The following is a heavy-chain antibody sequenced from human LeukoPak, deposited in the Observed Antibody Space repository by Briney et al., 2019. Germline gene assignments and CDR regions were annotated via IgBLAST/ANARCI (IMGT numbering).Heavy chain of an antibody. CDR3: ARGPSGYHNT. D-gene: IGHD5-12*01. CDR2: ISGSGGRT. CDR1: GFTFSSYA. Sequence: GGSLRLSCAASGFTFSSYAMSWVRQAPGKGLEWVSTISGSGGRTYYADSVKGRFTISRDNSKNTLYLQMNSLRAEDTAVYYCARGPSGYHNTGGQGTLVTVSS. V-gene: IGHV3-23*01. J-gene: IGHJ4*02.